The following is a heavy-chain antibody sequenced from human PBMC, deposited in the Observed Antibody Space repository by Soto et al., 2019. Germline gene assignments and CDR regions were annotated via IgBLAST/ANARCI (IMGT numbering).Heavy chain of an antibody. CDR3: ARLRIATNNYKWFDP. CDR2: IYVTGAV. Sequence: TLSISCSVSGAALNSGDYYWSWIRQVPGKGLEWIGHIYVTGAVDYNPSLRDRITISQDTSERQFSLNLRLVTAADTAVYYCARLRIATNNYKWFDPWGQGTLVTVSS. CDR1: GAALNSGDYY. V-gene: IGHV4-31*03. D-gene: IGHD2-21*01. J-gene: IGHJ5*02.